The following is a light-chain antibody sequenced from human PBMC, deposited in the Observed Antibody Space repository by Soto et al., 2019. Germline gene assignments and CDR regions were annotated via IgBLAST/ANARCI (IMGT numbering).Light chain of an antibody. V-gene: IGKV3D-20*01. Sequence: DIVLTQSPATLSLSPGERATLYCGASQRVSGGFLAWYQQKPGLAPRLILYDTSFRATGIPDRFSGSGSGTGFTLTISRLEPEDFAVYYCKQYGSSPSFGQGTKVEIK. CDR3: KQYGSSPS. J-gene: IGKJ1*01. CDR2: DTS. CDR1: QRVSGGF.